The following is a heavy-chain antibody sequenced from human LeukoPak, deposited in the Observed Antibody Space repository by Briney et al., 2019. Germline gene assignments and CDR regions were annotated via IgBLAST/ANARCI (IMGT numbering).Heavy chain of an antibody. Sequence: AASVKVSCKASGGTFSSYAISWVRQAPGQGLEWMGGIIPIFGTANYAQKFQGRVTITADESTSTAYMELSSLRSEDTAVYYCARDGGSYTFDYWGQGTLVTVSS. V-gene: IGHV1-69*13. J-gene: IGHJ4*02. CDR2: IIPIFGTA. CDR3: ARDGGSYTFDY. D-gene: IGHD1-26*01. CDR1: GGTFSSYA.